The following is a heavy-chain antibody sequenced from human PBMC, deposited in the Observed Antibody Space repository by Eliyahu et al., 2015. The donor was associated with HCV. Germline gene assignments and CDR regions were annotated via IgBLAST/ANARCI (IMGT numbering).Heavy chain of an antibody. CDR1: GLPFSHYW. V-gene: IGHV3-74*01. D-gene: IGHD3-22*01. CDR2: INSDGTST. J-gene: IGHJ4*02. CDR3: ATPGDNSGYYSMVYFDY. Sequence: EVQLVESGGGIVQPGGSLRLSXAXSGLPFSHYWVHWVRQVPGKGPVWVSRINSDGTSTSYADSVKGRFTISRDNAKNTLYLHMTSLRAEDTAVYYCATPGDNSGYYSMVYFDYWGQGALVTVS.